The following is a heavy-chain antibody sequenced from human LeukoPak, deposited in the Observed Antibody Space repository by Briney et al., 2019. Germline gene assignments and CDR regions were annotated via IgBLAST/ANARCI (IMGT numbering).Heavy chain of an antibody. CDR3: ARDQNWLGAFDY. Sequence: GGSLRLSCAASGFTFSSYSMNWVRQAPGKGLEWVSSISSSSYIYYADSVKGRFTISRDNAKNSLYLQMNSLRAEDTAVYYCARDQNWLGAFDYWGQGTLVTVSS. D-gene: IGHD5-12*01. V-gene: IGHV3-21*01. CDR2: ISSSSYI. J-gene: IGHJ4*02. CDR1: GFTFSSYS.